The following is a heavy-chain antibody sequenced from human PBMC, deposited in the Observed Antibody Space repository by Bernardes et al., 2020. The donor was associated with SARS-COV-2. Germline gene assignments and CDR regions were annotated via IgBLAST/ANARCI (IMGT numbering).Heavy chain of an antibody. CDR1: GYTFTSYG. D-gene: IGHD6-19*01. CDR3: ATAVAVAGFYYYYGMDV. J-gene: IGHJ6*02. V-gene: IGHV1-18*04. CDR2: ISAYNGNT. Sequence: ASVKVSCKASGYTFTSYGLSGVRQAPGQGLEWMGWISAYNGNTNYAQKFPGRVTMTEDTSTDTAYMELSSLRSEDTAVYYCATAVAVAGFYYYYGMDVWGQGTTVTVSS.